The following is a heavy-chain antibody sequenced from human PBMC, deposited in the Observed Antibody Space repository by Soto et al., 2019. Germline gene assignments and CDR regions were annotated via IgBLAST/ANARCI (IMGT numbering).Heavy chain of an antibody. D-gene: IGHD2-21*02. J-gene: IGHJ6*02. CDR1: GGSISDYF. Sequence: KPSETLSLTCTVSGGSISDYFWSWIRQAPGKGLEWIGYIYGGGSTDYNPSLKSRVTISVDTSKNQFFLKLNSVIAADTAVYFCARGNCADDCYENYFYYYGMDVWGQGTTVTVSS. CDR3: ARGNCADDCYENYFYYYGMDV. CDR2: IYGGGST. V-gene: IGHV4-59*01.